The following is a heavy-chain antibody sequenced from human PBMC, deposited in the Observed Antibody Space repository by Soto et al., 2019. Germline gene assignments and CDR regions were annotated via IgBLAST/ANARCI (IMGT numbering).Heavy chain of an antibody. J-gene: IGHJ6*03. V-gene: IGHV3-9*02. Sequence: EVQLVESGGDLVQPGRSLRLSCAASGFTSDDYAMHWVRQAPGKGLEWVSGIAWTGGSTGYADSVKGRFTISRDSAKNSLCVQIHRLRPQYTALYYCAKVKLAITVPSGWGYYMAVWGKASTVSVSS. D-gene: IGHD3-16*01. CDR2: IAWTGGST. CDR1: GFTSDDYA. CDR3: AKVKLAITVPSGWGYYMAV.